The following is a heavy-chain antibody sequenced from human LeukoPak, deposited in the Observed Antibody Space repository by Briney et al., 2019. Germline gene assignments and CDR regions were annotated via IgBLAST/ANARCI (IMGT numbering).Heavy chain of an antibody. D-gene: IGHD6-19*01. Sequence: SETLSLTCTVSGGSISSYYWSWIRQPPGKGLEWIGYIYYSGNTNYNPSLKSRVTISVDTSKNQFSLKLSSVTAADTAVYYCARHWGQYRSGRQHFDFWGQGTLVTVSS. J-gene: IGHJ4*02. CDR2: IYYSGNT. CDR3: ARHWGQYRSGRQHFDF. V-gene: IGHV4-59*08. CDR1: GGSISSYY.